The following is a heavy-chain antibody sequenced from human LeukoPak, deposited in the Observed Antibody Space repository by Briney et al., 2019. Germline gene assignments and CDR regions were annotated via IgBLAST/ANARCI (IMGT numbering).Heavy chain of an antibody. D-gene: IGHD3-10*01. V-gene: IGHV3-21*01. J-gene: IGHJ6*02. CDR3: ARYGYYSYYYYGMDV. CDR1: GFTFSSYS. CDR2: ISSSSSYI. Sequence: GGSLRLSCAASGFTFSSYSMNWVRQAPGKGLEWVSSISSSSSYIYYADSVKGRFTISRDNAKNSLYLQMNSLGAEDTAVYYCARYGYYSYYYYGMDVWGQGTTVTVSS.